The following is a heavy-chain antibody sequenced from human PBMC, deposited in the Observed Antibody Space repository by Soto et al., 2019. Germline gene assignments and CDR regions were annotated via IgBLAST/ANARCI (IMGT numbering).Heavy chain of an antibody. CDR2: IYWDDDK. D-gene: IGHD2-15*01. CDR3: AHLVVAGLTYYVDY. V-gene: IGHV2-5*02. CDR1: GFSLSTSAVG. J-gene: IGHJ4*02. Sequence: QITLKESGPTLVKPTQTLTLTCTFSGFSLSTSAVGVGWIRQPPGKALEWLAFIYWDDDKRYSPSLKSSLTITKDTSKKQVVLAMTNMDPVDTATYYSAHLVVAGLTYYVDYWGQGTLVTVSS.